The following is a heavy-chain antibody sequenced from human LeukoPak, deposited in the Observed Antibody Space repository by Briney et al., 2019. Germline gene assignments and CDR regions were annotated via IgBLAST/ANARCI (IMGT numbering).Heavy chain of an antibody. CDR1: GFTFDDYA. J-gene: IGHJ6*03. Sequence: PGGSLRLSCAASGFTFDDYAMHWVRQAPGKGLEWVSGISWNSGSIGYADSVKGRFTISRDNAKNSLYLQMNSLRAEDTAVYYCAREGQQLVPEYYYYYMDVWGKGTTVTVSS. D-gene: IGHD6-13*01. CDR2: ISWNSGSI. V-gene: IGHV3-9*01. CDR3: AREGQQLVPEYYYYYMDV.